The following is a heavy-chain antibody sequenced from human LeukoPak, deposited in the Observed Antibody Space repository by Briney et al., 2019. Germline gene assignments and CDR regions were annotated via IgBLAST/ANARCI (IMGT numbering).Heavy chain of an antibody. J-gene: IGHJ4*02. CDR2: LSYDGSSK. Sequence: GGSLRLSCAASGFTFSNYGMHWVRQAPGKGLEWVAVLSYDGSSKYYIDSVKGRFTISRDNSKNTLYLQMNSLRAEDTAVYYCGTLYGDSPDYWGQGTLVTVSS. CDR3: GTLYGDSPDY. V-gene: IGHV3-30*03. CDR1: GFTFSNYG. D-gene: IGHD4-17*01.